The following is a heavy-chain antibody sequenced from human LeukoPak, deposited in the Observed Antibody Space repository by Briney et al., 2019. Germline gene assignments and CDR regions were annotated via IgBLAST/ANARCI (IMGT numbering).Heavy chain of an antibody. CDR3: ASPGYSSGWSRGY. CDR2: ISSSGSTI. J-gene: IGHJ4*02. V-gene: IGHV3-48*03. D-gene: IGHD6-19*01. Sequence: GGSLRLSCAASGFTFSSYEMNWVRQAPGKGLEWVSYISSSGSTIYYADSVKGRFTISRDNAKNSLYLQMNSLRAEDTAVYYCASPGYSSGWSRGYWGQGTLVTASS. CDR1: GFTFSSYE.